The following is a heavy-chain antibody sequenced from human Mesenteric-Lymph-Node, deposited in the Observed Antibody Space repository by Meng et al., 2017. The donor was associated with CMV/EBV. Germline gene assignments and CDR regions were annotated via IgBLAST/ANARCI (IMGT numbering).Heavy chain of an antibody. CDR3: ARPPNSGPSSYWYFDL. CDR2: ITTGNYI. J-gene: IGHJ2*01. V-gene: IGHV3-21*01. Sequence: SGFSFSSYSMSWVRQAPGKGLEWISSITTGNYIYNADSMKGRFTISRDNAKNSLYLQLSSLRAEDTAVYYCARPPNSGPSSYWYFDLWGRGTLVTVSS. D-gene: IGHD5-12*01. CDR1: GFSFSSYS.